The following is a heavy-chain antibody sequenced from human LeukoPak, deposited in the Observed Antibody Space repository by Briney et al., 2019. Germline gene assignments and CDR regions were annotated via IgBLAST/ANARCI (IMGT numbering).Heavy chain of an antibody. Sequence: GRSLRLSCAASGLTFSYYGMHWVRQAPGKGLEWVAVIWNDGVHKYYGDTVKGRFTISRDNSKNTLCLQMNSLRVEDTAVYFCATDGSPRYFGYWGQGTLVTVSS. V-gene: IGHV3-33*01. CDR1: GLTFSYYG. CDR2: IWNDGVHK. CDR3: ATDGSPRYFGY. D-gene: IGHD6-13*01. J-gene: IGHJ4*02.